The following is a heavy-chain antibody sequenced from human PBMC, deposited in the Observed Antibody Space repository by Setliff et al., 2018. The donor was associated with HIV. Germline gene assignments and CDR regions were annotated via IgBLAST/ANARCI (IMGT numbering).Heavy chain of an antibody. Sequence: ASVKVSCKASGGTFSSYAISWVRQAPGQGLEWMGGIIPIFGTANYAQKFQGRVTITTDESTSTAYMELSSLRSEDTAVYYCARDWSGYHHGWFDPWGQGTLVTAPQ. CDR1: GGTFSSYA. CDR3: ARDWSGYHHGWFDP. J-gene: IGHJ5*02. V-gene: IGHV1-69*05. CDR2: IIPIFGTA. D-gene: IGHD3-3*01.